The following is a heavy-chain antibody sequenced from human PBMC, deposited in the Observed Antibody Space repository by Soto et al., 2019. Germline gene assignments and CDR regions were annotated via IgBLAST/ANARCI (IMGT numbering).Heavy chain of an antibody. CDR3: ARDCTNGVCYNDYGKDV. CDR1: GGSISSYY. CDR2: IYYSGST. Sequence: PSETLSLTCTVSGGSISSYYWSWIRQPPGKGLEWIGYIYYSGSTNYNPSLKSRVTISVDTSKNQFSLKLSSVTAADTAVYYCARDCTNGVCYNDYGKDVWGQGTTVTFSS. D-gene: IGHD2-8*01. J-gene: IGHJ6*02. V-gene: IGHV4-59*01.